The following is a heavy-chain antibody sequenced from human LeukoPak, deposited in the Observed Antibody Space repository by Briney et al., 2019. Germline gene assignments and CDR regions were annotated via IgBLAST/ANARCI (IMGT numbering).Heavy chain of an antibody. CDR1: GFTFSDYY. J-gene: IGHJ4*02. CDR2: ISSSSSYT. V-gene: IGHV3-11*03. CDR3: ARRKYYDSSGYQY. Sequence: GGSLRLSCAASGFTFSDYYMSWIRQAPGKGLEWVSYISSSSSYTNCADSVKGRFTISRDNAKNSLYLQMNSLRAEDTAVYYCARRKYYDSSGYQYWGQGTLVTVSS. D-gene: IGHD3-22*01.